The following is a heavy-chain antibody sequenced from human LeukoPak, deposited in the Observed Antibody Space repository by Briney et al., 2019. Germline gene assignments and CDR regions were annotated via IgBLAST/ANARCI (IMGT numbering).Heavy chain of an antibody. D-gene: IGHD2-2*01. J-gene: IGHJ6*03. CDR1: GFTFSSYT. CDR2: ISGPSRYI. Sequence: GGSLRLSCAASGFTFSSYTMNWVRRAPGKGPEWVSSISGPSRYIYYADSVRGRFTISRDNAKNSLYLQMNSLGAEDTAVYYCAGGVPAANTVYYLDVWGNGTTVTVSS. CDR3: AGGVPAANTVYYLDV. V-gene: IGHV3-21*01.